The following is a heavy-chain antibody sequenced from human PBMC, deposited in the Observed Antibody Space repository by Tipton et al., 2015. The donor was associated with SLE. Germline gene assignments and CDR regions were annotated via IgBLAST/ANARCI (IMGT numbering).Heavy chain of an antibody. Sequence: TLSLTCSVSGVSITSDYWWNWVRQSPGKGLEWIGEEEVFRSGRTNYNPSLKSRVAISVDKSRSLVSLRLNYVTAADTAVYYCARAIGANYFNFWGQGILVTVSS. J-gene: IGHJ4*02. CDR3: ARAIGANYFNF. CDR1: GVSITSDYW. V-gene: IGHV4-4*02. CDR2: VFRSGRT. D-gene: IGHD3-16*01.